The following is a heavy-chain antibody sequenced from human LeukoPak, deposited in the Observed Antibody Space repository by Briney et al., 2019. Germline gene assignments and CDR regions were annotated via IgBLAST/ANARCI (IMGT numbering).Heavy chain of an antibody. V-gene: IGHV4-39*01. CDR1: GVSISSSSYY. D-gene: IGHD3-10*01. CDR3: ARVMGPMGFDY. CDR2: MYDSGTA. J-gene: IGHJ4*02. Sequence: SETQSLTCTVSGVSISSSSYYWGWTRQPPGKGLEWIGSMYDSGTAYYNSSLKSRVTISVDTSKNQFSLKLSSVTAADTAVYYCARVMGPMGFDYWGQGTLVTVSS.